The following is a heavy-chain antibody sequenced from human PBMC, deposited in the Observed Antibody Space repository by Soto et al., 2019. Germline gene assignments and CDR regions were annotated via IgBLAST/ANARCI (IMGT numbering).Heavy chain of an antibody. D-gene: IGHD2-15*01. J-gene: IGHJ5*02. Sequence: SETLSLTCTVSGGPISSYYWSWIRQPPGKGLEWIGYIYYSGSTNYNPSLKSRVTISVDTSKNQFSLKLSSVTAADTAVYYCGRSYCSGGSCYPTLKRNWFDPWGQGTLVTVSS. V-gene: IGHV4-59*01. CDR1: GGPISSYY. CDR2: IYYSGST. CDR3: GRSYCSGGSCYPTLKRNWFDP.